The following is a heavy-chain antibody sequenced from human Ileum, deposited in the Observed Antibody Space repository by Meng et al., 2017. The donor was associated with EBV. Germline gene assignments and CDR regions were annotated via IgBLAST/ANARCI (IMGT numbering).Heavy chain of an antibody. Sequence: QVQRVQSRPKVKNPGSAVKVSCKSSGSTFSVYGITWVRQAPGQGLEWMGGIIPALGTPKYARKFQDRLTITADKSTSTGYMELHSLTSNDTSVYFCARGTGADYWGQGTLVTVSS. CDR2: IIPALGTP. D-gene: IGHD3-10*01. J-gene: IGHJ4*02. CDR3: ARGTGADY. V-gene: IGHV1-69*06. CDR1: GSTFSVYG.